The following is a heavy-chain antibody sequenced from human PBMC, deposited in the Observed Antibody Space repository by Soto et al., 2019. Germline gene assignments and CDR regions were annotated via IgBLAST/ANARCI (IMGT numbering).Heavy chain of an antibody. CDR3: ARKVRRFLEWTNGTMDV. CDR1: GGSISSGGYY. J-gene: IGHJ6*02. D-gene: IGHD3-3*01. CDR2: IYYSGST. V-gene: IGHV4-31*03. Sequence: QVQLQESGPGLVKPSQTLSLTCTVSGGSISSGGYYWSWIRQHPGKGLEWIGYIYYSGSTYYNPSLKLRVTISVDTSKNQFSLKLSSVTAADTAVYYCARKVRRFLEWTNGTMDVWGQGTTVTVSS.